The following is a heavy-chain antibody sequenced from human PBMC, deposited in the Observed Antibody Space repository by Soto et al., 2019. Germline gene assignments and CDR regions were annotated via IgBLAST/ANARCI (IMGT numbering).Heavy chain of an antibody. CDR1: RFTISSYA. CDR2: ISGSGGST. Sequence: SMRLSCPASRFTISSYAMSWVSQAPGKGLEWVSAISGSGGSTYYADSVKGRFTISRDNSKNTLYLQMNSLRAEDTAVYYCAKVQYDFWSGYSYFDYRGQGTLVTVSS. D-gene: IGHD3-3*01. CDR3: AKVQYDFWSGYSYFDY. J-gene: IGHJ4*02. V-gene: IGHV3-23*01.